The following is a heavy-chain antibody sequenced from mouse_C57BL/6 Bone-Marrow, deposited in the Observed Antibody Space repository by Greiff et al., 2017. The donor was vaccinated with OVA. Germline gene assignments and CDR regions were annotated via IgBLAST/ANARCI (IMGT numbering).Heavy chain of an antibody. CDR3: ARDSSGYYFDY. CDR2: INPSTGGT. J-gene: IGHJ2*01. Sequence: SGPELVKPGASVKISCKASGYSFTGYYMNWVKQSPEKSLEWIGEINPSTGGTTYNQKFKAKATLTVDKSSSTAYMQLKSLTSEDSAVYYCARDSSGYYFDYWGQGTTLTVSS. CDR1: GYSFTGYY. D-gene: IGHD3-2*02. V-gene: IGHV1-42*01.